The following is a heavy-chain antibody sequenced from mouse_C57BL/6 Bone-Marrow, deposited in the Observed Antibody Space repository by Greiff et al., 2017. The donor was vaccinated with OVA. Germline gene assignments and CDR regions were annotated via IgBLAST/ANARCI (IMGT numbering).Heavy chain of an antibody. CDR1: GFNIKDDY. J-gene: IGHJ2*01. D-gene: IGHD1-1*01. V-gene: IGHV14-4*01. Sequence: EVQLQQSGAELVRPGASVKLSCTASGFNIKDDYMHWVKQRPEQGLEWIGWIDPENGDTEYASKFQGKATITADPSSNTAYLQLSSLTSEDTAVYDCTPYDYGTSYCFGYWGQGTALTGSS. CDR2: IDPENGDT. CDR3: TPYDYGTSYCFGY.